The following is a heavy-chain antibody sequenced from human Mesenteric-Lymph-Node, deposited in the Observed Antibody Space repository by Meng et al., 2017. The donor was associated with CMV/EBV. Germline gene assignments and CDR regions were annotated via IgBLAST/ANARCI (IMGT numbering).Heavy chain of an antibody. D-gene: IGHD1-26*01. V-gene: IGHV1-18*04. CDR1: SYTFTSYS. CDR3: AREVGATTSFDY. CDR2: ISAYNGNT. Sequence: SCKASSYTFTSYSINWVRQAPGQGLEWMGWISAYNGNTNYAQKIQDRVTMTTDTSTSTAYMELRSLRSDDTAVYYCAREVGATTSFDYWGQGTLVTVSS. J-gene: IGHJ4*02.